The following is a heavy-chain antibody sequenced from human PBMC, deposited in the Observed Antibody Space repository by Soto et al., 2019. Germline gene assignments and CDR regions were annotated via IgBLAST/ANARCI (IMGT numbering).Heavy chain of an antibody. D-gene: IGHD6-19*01. Sequence: QVQLVQSGAEVKKPGASVKVSCKASGYTFTSYDITWVRQATGQGLEWMGWMNPNSGNTGDAQKFQGRVTMTRNTSISTAYMELSSLRSEDTAGYYCAREYSSGWSKDWGQGTLVTVSS. CDR1: GYTFTSYD. CDR2: MNPNSGNT. J-gene: IGHJ4*02. CDR3: AREYSSGWSKD. V-gene: IGHV1-8*01.